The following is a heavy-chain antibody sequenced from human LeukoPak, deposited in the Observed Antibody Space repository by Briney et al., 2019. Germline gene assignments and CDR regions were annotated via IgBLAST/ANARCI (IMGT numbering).Heavy chain of an antibody. CDR3: ASNNDWSFDY. D-gene: IGHD3-9*01. Sequence: PGGSLRLSCAGSGFTFSSHLMSWLRQAPGKGLEWVASIKEDGSVKNYGDSVKGRFTVSRDNAKNSLYLQMNSLRVEDTAVYYCASNNDWSFDYGGQGTLVTVSS. V-gene: IGHV3-7*05. CDR1: GFTFSSHL. CDR2: IKEDGSVK. J-gene: IGHJ4*02.